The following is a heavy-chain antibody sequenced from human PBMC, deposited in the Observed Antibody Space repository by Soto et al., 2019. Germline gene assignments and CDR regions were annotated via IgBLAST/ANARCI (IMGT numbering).Heavy chain of an antibody. Sequence: PGGSLRLSCTGSGFTFMSYSMNWVRQAPGKGLEWVSTINRDSTYVAYADSVKGRFTVSRDNAKSSLFLQMNSLKADDTAVYYCAKDYCSGSPCQGHDPWGQGTLVTVSS. V-gene: IGHV3-21*01. CDR3: AKDYCSGSPCQGHDP. CDR2: INRDSTYV. CDR1: GFTFMSYS. J-gene: IGHJ5*02. D-gene: IGHD2-15*01.